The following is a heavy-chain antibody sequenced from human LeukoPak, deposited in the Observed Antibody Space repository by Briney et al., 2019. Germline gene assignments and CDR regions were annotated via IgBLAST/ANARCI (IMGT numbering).Heavy chain of an antibody. CDR3: ARGRTRYYDSSGYYFLVY. V-gene: IGHV1-69*13. D-gene: IGHD3-22*01. J-gene: IGHJ4*02. Sequence: SMTVSCKASGGTFSSYAISWVRQAPGQGLEWMGGIIPIFGTANYAQKFQGRVTITADESTSTAYMELSSLRSEDTAVYYCARGRTRYYDSSGYYFLVYWGQGTLVTVSS. CDR2: IIPIFGTA. CDR1: GGTFSSYA.